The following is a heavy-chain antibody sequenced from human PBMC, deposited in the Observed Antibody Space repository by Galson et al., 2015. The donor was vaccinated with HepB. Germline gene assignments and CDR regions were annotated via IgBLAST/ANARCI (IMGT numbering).Heavy chain of an antibody. CDR3: ARPSIKFDASGPTDS. D-gene: IGHD5-12*01. CDR2: IIPLFGTA. CDR1: GDTFSTYL. V-gene: IGHV1-69*13. J-gene: IGHJ4*02. Sequence: SVKVSCKASGDTFSTYLISWVRQAPGQGLEWMGGIIPLFGTANYAEKFQDRVTMTADESTNTAYMELSSLTSEDTAMYYCARPSIKFDASGPTDSWGQGTLVTVSS.